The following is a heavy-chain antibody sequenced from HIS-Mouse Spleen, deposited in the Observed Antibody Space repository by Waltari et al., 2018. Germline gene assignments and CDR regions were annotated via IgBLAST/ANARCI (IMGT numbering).Heavy chain of an antibody. CDR1: GYTFTSYY. J-gene: IGHJ3*02. Sequence: QVQLVQSGAEVKKPGASVKVSCKASGYTFTSYYMHWVRQAPGQGLEWMGIINPRDGRTSYEQKCQGRVTMTRDTSTSTVYMELSSLRSEDTAVYYCARGSGYSSSWDAFDIWGQGTMVTVSS. D-gene: IGHD6-13*01. CDR3: ARGSGYSSSWDAFDI. V-gene: IGHV1-46*03. CDR2: INPRDGRT.